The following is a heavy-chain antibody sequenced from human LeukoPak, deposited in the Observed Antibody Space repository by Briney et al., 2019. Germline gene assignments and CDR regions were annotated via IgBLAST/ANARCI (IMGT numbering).Heavy chain of an antibody. CDR3: ARPRIVGAPGYFQH. J-gene: IGHJ1*01. CDR2: IDHSGST. V-gene: IGHV4-34*01. D-gene: IGHD1-26*01. Sequence: SETLSLTCAVYGGSFSGYYWSWIRQPPGKGLERIGEIDHSGSTNYNPSLKSRVTISVDTSKNQFSLKLSSVTAADTAVYYCARPRIVGAPGYFQHWGQGTLVTVSS. CDR1: GGSFSGYY.